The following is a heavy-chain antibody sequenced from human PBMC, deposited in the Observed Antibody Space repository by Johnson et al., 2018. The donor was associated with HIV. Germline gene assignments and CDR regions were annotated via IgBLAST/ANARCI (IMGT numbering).Heavy chain of an antibody. Sequence: QVQLVESGGGLVKPGGSLRLSCAASGFTFSDYYMHWVRQAPGKGLEWVAVISYDGSNKYYADSVKGRFTISRDNSKNTLELQMNSLRAEDTAVYYCARDDDYSKVRAFDIWGQGTMVTVSS. CDR3: ARDDDYSKVRAFDI. D-gene: IGHD4-11*01. J-gene: IGHJ3*02. CDR1: GFTFSDYY. CDR2: ISYDGSNK. V-gene: IGHV3-30*03.